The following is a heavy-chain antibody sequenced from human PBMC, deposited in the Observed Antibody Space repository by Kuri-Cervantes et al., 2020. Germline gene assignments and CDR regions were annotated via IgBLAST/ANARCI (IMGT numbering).Heavy chain of an antibody. CDR2: ISWDGGST. D-gene: IGHD4-11*01. CDR3: AKDISPVTDPYYYYGMDV. V-gene: IGHV3-43*01. CDR1: GFTFDDYT. Sequence: WETLSLTCAASGFTFDDYTMHRVRQAPGKGLEWVSLISWDGGSTYYADSVKGRFTISRDNSKNSLYLQMNSLRTEDTALYYCAKDISPVTDPYYYYGMDVWGQGTTVTVSS. J-gene: IGHJ6*02.